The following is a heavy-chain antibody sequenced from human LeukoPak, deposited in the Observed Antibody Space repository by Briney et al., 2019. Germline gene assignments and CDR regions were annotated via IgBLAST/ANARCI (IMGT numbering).Heavy chain of an antibody. CDR2: ISGSGGST. V-gene: IGHV3-23*01. Sequence: GGSLRLSCAASGFTFSSYGMSWVRLAPGKGLEWVSAISGSGGSTYYADSVRGRFTISRDNSKSTLSLQMNSLRAEDTAIYYCATYRQVLLPFESWGQGTLVTVSS. D-gene: IGHD2-8*02. CDR3: ATYRQVLLPFES. CDR1: GFTFSSYG. J-gene: IGHJ4*02.